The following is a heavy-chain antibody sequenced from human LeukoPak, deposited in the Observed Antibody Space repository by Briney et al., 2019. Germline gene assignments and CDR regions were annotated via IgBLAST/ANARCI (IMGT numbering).Heavy chain of an antibody. Sequence: PGRSLRLSCAASGFTFSSYGMHWVRQAPGKGLEWVAVISYDGSNKYYADSVKGRFTISRDNSKNTLYLQMNSLRAEDTAVYYCAKAGDNYYGSGSYYQNYYYYYGMDVWGQGTAVTVSS. CDR2: ISYDGSNK. D-gene: IGHD3-10*01. J-gene: IGHJ6*02. V-gene: IGHV3-30*18. CDR1: GFTFSSYG. CDR3: AKAGDNYYGSGSYYQNYYYYYGMDV.